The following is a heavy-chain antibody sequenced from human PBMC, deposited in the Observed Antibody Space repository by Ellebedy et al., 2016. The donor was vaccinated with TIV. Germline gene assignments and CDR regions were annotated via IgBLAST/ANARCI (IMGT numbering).Heavy chain of an antibody. J-gene: IGHJ4*02. CDR3: ARSGSYLPFDY. D-gene: IGHD1-26*01. V-gene: IGHV3-72*01. Sequence: PGGSLRLSCAVSGFTFSDHYMDWVRQAPGKGLEWIGRIRDKANTYRTEYAASVKGRFTISRDDSKNSLYLQMNSLRTEDTAVYYCARSGSYLPFDYWGQGTLVTVSS. CDR2: IRDKANTYRT. CDR1: GFTFSDHY.